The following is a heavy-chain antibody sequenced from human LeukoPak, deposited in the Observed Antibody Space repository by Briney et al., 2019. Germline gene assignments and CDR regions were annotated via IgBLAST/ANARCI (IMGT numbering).Heavy chain of an antibody. CDR3: ARDLRLSSSWYEDLPDY. V-gene: IGHV3-23*01. Sequence: PGGSLRLSCAASGFTFSSYAMSWVRQAPGKGLEWVSAISGSGGSTYYADSVKGRFTISRDNSKNTLYLQMNSLRAEDTAVYYCARDLRLSSSWYEDLPDYWGQGTLVTVSS. D-gene: IGHD6-13*01. J-gene: IGHJ4*02. CDR1: GFTFSSYA. CDR2: ISGSGGST.